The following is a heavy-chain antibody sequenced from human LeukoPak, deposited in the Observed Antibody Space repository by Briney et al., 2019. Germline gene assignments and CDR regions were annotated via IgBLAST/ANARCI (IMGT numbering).Heavy chain of an antibody. CDR3: AKDHSSAYYFDY. D-gene: IGHD6-19*01. CDR1: GFTFSSYG. J-gene: IGHJ4*02. CDR2: ISYDGSNK. V-gene: IGHV3-30*18. Sequence: PGRSLRLSCAASGFTFSSYGMHWVRQAPGKGLEWVAVISYDGSNKYYADSVKGRFTISRDNSKNTLYLQMNSLRAEDTAVYYCAKDHSSAYYFDYWGQGTLVTVSS.